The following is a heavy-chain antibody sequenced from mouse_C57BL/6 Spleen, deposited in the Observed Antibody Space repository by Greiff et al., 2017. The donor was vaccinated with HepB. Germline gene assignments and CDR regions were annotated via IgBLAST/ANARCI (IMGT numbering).Heavy chain of an antibody. CDR2: ISSGGSYT. Sequence: EVQVVESGGDLVKPGGSLKLSCAASGFTFSSYGMSWVRQTPDKRLEWVATISSGGSYTYYPDSVKGRFTISRENAKNTLYLQMSSLKSEDTAMYYCARHDGSSSFDYWGQGTTLTVSS. D-gene: IGHD1-1*01. CDR3: ARHDGSSSFDY. V-gene: IGHV5-6*01. J-gene: IGHJ2*01. CDR1: GFTFSSYG.